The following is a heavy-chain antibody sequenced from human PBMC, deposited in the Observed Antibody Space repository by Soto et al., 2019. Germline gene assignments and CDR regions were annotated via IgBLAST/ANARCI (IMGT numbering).Heavy chain of an antibody. D-gene: IGHD3-9*01. V-gene: IGHV1-69*01. CDR2: IIPIFGTA. Sequence: SVKLSCKACRGGFRSCSSSWVRHDPGQGLEWMGGIIPIFGTANYAQKFQGRVTITADESTITAYMELSSLRSEDTAVYYCARDIKYYDILTGPDYYYGMDVWGQGTTVNVSS. CDR3: ARDIKYYDILTGPDYYYGMDV. J-gene: IGHJ6*02. CDR1: RGGFRSCS.